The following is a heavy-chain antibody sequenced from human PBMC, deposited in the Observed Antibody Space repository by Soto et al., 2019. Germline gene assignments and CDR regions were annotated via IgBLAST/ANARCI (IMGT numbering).Heavy chain of an antibody. CDR2: ISSSSSTI. V-gene: IGHV3-48*02. CDR1: GFTFSSYS. Sequence: EVQLVESGGGLVQPGGSLRLSCAASGFTFSSYSMNWVRQAPGKGLGWVAYISSSSSTIYYADSVKGRFTISRDNAKNSLYLQMNSLRDEDTAVYYCAREGSTLNWFDPWGQGTLVTVSS. J-gene: IGHJ5*02. CDR3: AREGSTLNWFDP.